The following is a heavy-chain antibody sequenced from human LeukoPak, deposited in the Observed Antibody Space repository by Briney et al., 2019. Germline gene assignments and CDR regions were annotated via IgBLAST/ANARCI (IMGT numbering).Heavy chain of an antibody. D-gene: IGHD3-22*01. J-gene: IGHJ4*02. V-gene: IGHV3-21*01. CDR2: ISSRSTYI. Sequence: GGSLRLSCAASGFIFSSYSMIWVRQAPGKGLEWVSCISSRSTYIYYADSLKGRFTISRDDAKNSLYLQMNSLRAEDTAVYYCARGGLSSGHFDYWGQGTLVTVSS. CDR1: GFIFSSYS. CDR3: ARGGLSSGHFDY.